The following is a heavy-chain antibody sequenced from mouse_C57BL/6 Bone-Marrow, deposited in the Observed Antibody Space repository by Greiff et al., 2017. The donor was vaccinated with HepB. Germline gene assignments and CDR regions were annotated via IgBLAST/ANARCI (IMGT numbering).Heavy chain of an antibody. J-gene: IGHJ4*01. Sequence: VMLVESGPGLVQPSQSLSITCTVSGFSLTSYGVHWVRQSPGKGLEWLGVIWSGGSTDYNAAFISRLSISKDNSKSQVFFKMNSLQADDTAIYYCARSAYDGYYGAMDYWGQGTSVTVSS. CDR2: IWSGGST. D-gene: IGHD2-3*01. V-gene: IGHV2-2*01. CDR3: ARSAYDGYYGAMDY. CDR1: GFSLTSYG.